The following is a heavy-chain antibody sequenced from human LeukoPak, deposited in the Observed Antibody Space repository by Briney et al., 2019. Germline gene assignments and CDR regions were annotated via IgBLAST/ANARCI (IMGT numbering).Heavy chain of an antibody. Sequence: ASVKVSCKASRYTFTGYYAHWVRQAPGQGLQWMGWINPNNGGTNYAQKFQGRVTMTRDTSISTAYMELSRLTSDDTAVYYCASGASPVAANTRDYFDYWGQGTLVTVSS. J-gene: IGHJ4*02. CDR3: ASGASPVAANTRDYFDY. V-gene: IGHV1-2*02. CDR1: RYTFTGYY. CDR2: INPNNGGT. D-gene: IGHD2-15*01.